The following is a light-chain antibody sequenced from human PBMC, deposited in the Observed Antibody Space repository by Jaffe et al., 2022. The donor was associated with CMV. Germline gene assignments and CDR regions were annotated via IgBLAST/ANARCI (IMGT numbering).Light chain of an antibody. CDR1: QDISDY. CDR3: QQSADVPFT. J-gene: IGKJ3*01. Sequence: DIQMTQSPSSLSASVGDRVTITCQASQDISDYLNWFQQKPGKAPKLLIYAASILETGVPSRFSGGGSGTDFSFTISSLQPEDIATYYCQQSADVPFTFGPGTKVDIK. V-gene: IGKV1-33*01. CDR2: AAS.